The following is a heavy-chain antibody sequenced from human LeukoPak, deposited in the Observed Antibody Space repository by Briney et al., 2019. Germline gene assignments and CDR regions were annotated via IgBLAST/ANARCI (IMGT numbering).Heavy chain of an antibody. CDR1: GFAFSNFA. V-gene: IGHV3-23*01. J-gene: IGHJ4*02. Sequence: GGSLRLSCAASGFAFSNFAMSWVRQAPGKGLEWVSTISAGDISTYYADSVKGRFTISRDNSKNTLYLQMNSLGAEDTAIYYCAKSGLNRFDYWGQGTLVTVSS. CDR2: ISAGDIST. CDR3: AKSGLNRFDY. D-gene: IGHD2-15*01.